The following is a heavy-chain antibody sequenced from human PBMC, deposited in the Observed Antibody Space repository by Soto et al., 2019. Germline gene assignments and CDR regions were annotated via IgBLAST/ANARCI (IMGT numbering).Heavy chain of an antibody. CDR2: IIPIFGTA. CDR1: GGTFSSYA. V-gene: IGHV1-69*13. CDR3: ARDRNGTFDP. J-gene: IGHJ5*02. Sequence: GASVKVSCKASGGTFSSYAISWVRQAPGQGLEWMGGIIPIFGTANYAQKFQGRVTITADESTSTAYMELSSLRSEDTAVYYCARDRNGTFDPWGQGTLVTGSA. D-gene: IGHD1-26*01.